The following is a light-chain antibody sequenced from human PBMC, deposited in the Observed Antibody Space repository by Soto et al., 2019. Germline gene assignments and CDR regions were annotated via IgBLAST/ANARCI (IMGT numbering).Light chain of an antibody. CDR1: QSVSSSY. Sequence: EIVLTQSPGTLSLSPGERATLSCRASQSVSSSYLAWYQQKPGQAPRLLIYGASSRATGIPDRFSGSGSGTDFPLTIGKLEPEVFAVYSCQQYGTPPPPKWTFGKGTRVNTK. J-gene: IGKJ1*01. CDR2: GAS. CDR3: QQYGTPPPPKWT. V-gene: IGKV3-20*01.